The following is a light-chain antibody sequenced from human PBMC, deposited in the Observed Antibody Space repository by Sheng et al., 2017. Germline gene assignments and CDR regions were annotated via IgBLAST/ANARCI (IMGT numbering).Light chain of an antibody. Sequence: QSVLTQPPSASGTPGQRVTISCSGSSSNIGGNSVNWYQQLPGTAPKLLLYSNAQRPSGVPDRFSGSRSGTSASLAISGLQSEDEADYYCAAWDDSLNGVVFGGGTKLTVL. CDR3: AAWDDSLNGVV. J-gene: IGLJ2*01. CDR1: SSNIGGNS. CDR2: SNA. V-gene: IGLV1-44*01.